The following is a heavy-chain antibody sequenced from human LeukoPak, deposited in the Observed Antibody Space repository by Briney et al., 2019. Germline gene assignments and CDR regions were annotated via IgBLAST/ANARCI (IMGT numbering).Heavy chain of an antibody. CDR3: ARDNDYGDY. CDR1: GFTFSSYG. Sequence: PGGSLRLSCAASGFTFSSYGMSWVRQAPGKGLEWVSAISGSGGSTYYADSVKGRFTISRDNAKNSLYLQMNSLRAEDTAVYYCARDNDYGDYWGQGTLVTVSS. J-gene: IGHJ4*02. V-gene: IGHV3-23*01. D-gene: IGHD2-8*01. CDR2: ISGSGGST.